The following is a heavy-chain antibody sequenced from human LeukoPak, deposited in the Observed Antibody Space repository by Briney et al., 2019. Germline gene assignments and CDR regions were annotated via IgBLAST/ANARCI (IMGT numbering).Heavy chain of an antibody. V-gene: IGHV4-59*11. Sequence: SSETLSLTCAVSGDSFSSHYWTWIRQSPGTGLEWIGYISHIGRTNYNPSLKNRVTISIDTSKNQFSLKLRSVTAADTAVYYCARDLVTVTKGFDIWGQGTMVSVSS. CDR2: ISHIGRT. J-gene: IGHJ3*02. CDR1: GDSFSSHY. CDR3: ARDLVTVTKGFDI. D-gene: IGHD4-17*01.